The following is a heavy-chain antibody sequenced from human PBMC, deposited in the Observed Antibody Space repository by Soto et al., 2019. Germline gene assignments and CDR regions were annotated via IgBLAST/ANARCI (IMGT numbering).Heavy chain of an antibody. V-gene: IGHV3-30-3*01. Sequence: GGSLRLSCAASGFTFSSYAMHWVRQAPGKGLEWVAVISYDGSNKYYADSVKGRFTISRDNSKNTLYLQMNSLRAEDTAVYYCARAYSSSWSEGGMIDYWGQGTLVTVSS. J-gene: IGHJ4*02. CDR1: GFTFSSYA. CDR3: ARAYSSSWSEGGMIDY. D-gene: IGHD6-13*01. CDR2: ISYDGSNK.